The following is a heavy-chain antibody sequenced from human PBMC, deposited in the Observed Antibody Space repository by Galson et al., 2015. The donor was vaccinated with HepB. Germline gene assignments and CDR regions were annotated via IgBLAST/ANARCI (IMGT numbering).Heavy chain of an antibody. Sequence: SLRLSCAASGFSFSKYGMHWARQASGKGLESVAVISYDGSNTYFGDSVKGRFTISRDNSKNTLYLQMNSLRAEDTGVYYCAKDATYGDLAYYYYYMDVWGKGTTVTVSS. V-gene: IGHV3-30*18. CDR3: AKDATYGDLAYYYYYMDV. J-gene: IGHJ6*03. D-gene: IGHD4-17*01. CDR2: ISYDGSNT. CDR1: GFSFSKYG.